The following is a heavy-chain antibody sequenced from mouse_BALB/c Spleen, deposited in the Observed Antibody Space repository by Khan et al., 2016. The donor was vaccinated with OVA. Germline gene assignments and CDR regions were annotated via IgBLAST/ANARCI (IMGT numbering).Heavy chain of an antibody. D-gene: IGHD2-1*01. V-gene: IGHV1S126*01. Sequence: QVQLKQSGPQLVRPGASVKISCKASGYSFTSYWMHWVKQRPGQGLEWIGMIDPSDSETRLNQKFKDKATLTVAKSSSTAYMQLSSPTSEDSAVYYCARRNYRSWFAYWGQGTLVTVSA. CDR1: GYSFTSYW. CDR2: IDPSDSET. CDR3: ARRNYRSWFAY. J-gene: IGHJ3*01.